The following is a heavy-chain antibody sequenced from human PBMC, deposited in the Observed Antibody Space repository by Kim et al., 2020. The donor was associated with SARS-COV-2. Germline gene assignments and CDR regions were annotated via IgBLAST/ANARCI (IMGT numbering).Heavy chain of an antibody. V-gene: IGHV4-39*01. J-gene: IGHJ4*02. CDR3: ASRGYSYGRDY. D-gene: IGHD5-18*01. Sequence: TYASPSLRSRVTISVDTSKNQFSLRLSSGTAADTAVYYCASRGYSYGRDYWGQGTLVTVSS. CDR2: T.